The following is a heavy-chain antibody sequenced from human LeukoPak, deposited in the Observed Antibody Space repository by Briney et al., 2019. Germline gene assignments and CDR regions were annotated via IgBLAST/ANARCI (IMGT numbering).Heavy chain of an antibody. V-gene: IGHV3-30*19. D-gene: IGHD3-16*01. CDR3: ASFTFH. Sequence: GKSLRLSCAASGFVFSNYDMHWVRQAPGKGLEWVAVISYDGSNKYYADSVKGRFTISRDNSKNTLYLQMNSLRAEDTAVYYCASFTFHWGQGTLVTVSS. CDR1: GFVFSNYD. J-gene: IGHJ4*02. CDR2: ISYDGSNK.